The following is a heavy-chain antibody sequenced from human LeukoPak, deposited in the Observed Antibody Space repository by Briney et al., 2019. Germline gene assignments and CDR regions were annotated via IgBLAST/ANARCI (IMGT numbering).Heavy chain of an antibody. CDR2: IYSDGVT. V-gene: IGHV3-66*02. Sequence: GGSLRLSCAASGFIVNAYGMSWVRQAPGKGLAWVSLIYSDGVTQYADSVKGRFTISRDNSKNTLYLQMNSLRDEDTAVYFCARDRAEGKTWVEFDPWGQGTLVTVSS. J-gene: IGHJ5*02. CDR3: ARDRAEGKTWVEFDP. CDR1: GFIVNAYG.